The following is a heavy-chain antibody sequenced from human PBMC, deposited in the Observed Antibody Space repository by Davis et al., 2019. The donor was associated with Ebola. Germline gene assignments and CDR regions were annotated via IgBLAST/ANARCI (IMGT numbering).Heavy chain of an antibody. CDR3: VMGFCIGSCCHWDDAFRV. CDR1: GFTFTDAW. D-gene: IGHD3-3*01. J-gene: IGHJ3*01. V-gene: IGHV3-15*01. Sequence: GESLKISCAASGFTFTDAWMTWVRQVPGKGLEWVGRVKSKASGGTTDYAAPVRGRFTISRDDSTNTVYLHMDSLTVDDTALYYCVMGFCIGSCCHWDDAFRVWGQGTMVTVSS. CDR2: VKSKASGGTT.